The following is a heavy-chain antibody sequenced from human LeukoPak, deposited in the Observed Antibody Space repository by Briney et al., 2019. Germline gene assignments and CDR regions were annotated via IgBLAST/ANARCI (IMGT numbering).Heavy chain of an antibody. CDR3: ARGLGYSGYSYYYYYYMDV. CDR1: GGSFSGSY. CDR2: INHSGST. V-gene: IGHV4-34*01. Sequence: PSETLSLTCAVYGGSFSGSYWSWLRQPPGKGLEWIGEINHSGSTNYNLSLTSRVTISVDTSKNQFSLKLSSVTAADTAVYYCARGLGYSGYSYYYYYYMDVWGKGTTVTVSS. D-gene: IGHD5-12*01. J-gene: IGHJ6*03.